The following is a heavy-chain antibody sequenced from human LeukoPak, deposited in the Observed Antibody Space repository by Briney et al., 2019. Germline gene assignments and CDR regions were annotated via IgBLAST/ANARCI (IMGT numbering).Heavy chain of an antibody. CDR3: ARGRILEPSHGMDV. CDR2: IGAAGDT. J-gene: IGHJ6*02. D-gene: IGHD3-3*01. V-gene: IGHV3-13*01. CDR1: GFAFSRYD. Sequence: PGGSLRLSCAASGFAFSRYDMHWVRQPTGKGLEWVSAIGAAGDTYYPDSVQGRFIVSREDAKNSLFLQMNSLTAGDTAVYFCARGRILEPSHGMDVWGQGTAVTVSS.